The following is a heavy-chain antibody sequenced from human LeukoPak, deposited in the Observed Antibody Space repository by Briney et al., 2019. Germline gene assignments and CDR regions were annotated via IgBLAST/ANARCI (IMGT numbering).Heavy chain of an antibody. D-gene: IGHD4-17*01. CDR3: AKDRGGYGDDY. CDR2: ISYDGSNK. V-gene: IGHV3-30*18. CDR1: GFTFSSYG. Sequence: GGSLRLSCAASGFTFSSYGMHWVRQAPGKGLEWVAVISYDGSNKYYADSVKGRFTISRDNSKNTLYLQMNSLRAEDTAVYYCAKDRGGYGDDYWGQGTLVTVSS. J-gene: IGHJ4*02.